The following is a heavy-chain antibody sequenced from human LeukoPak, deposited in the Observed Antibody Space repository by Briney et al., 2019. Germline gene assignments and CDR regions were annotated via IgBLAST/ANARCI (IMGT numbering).Heavy chain of an antibody. CDR2: ISGSGGST. CDR1: GFTFSSYA. CDR3: AREGYYDSSGYYNWFDP. V-gene: IGHV3-23*01. D-gene: IGHD3-22*01. J-gene: IGHJ5*02. Sequence: GGSLRLSCAASGFTFSSYAMSWVRQAPGRGLEWVSAISGSGGSTYYADSVKGRFTISRDNSKNTLYLQMNSLRAEDTAVYYCAREGYYDSSGYYNWFDPWGQGTLVTVSS.